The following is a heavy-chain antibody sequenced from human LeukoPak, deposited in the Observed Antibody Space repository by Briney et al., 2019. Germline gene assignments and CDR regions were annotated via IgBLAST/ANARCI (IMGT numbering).Heavy chain of an antibody. Sequence: SETLSLTCTVSGGSISSGGYYWSWIRQHPGKGLEWIGYIYYSGSTYYNPSLKSRVTISVDTSKNQFSLKLSSVTAADTAVYYCARGRFLCSSTSCYDWFDPWGQGTLVTVSS. CDR2: IYYSGST. D-gene: IGHD2-2*01. CDR1: GGSISSGGYY. V-gene: IGHV4-31*03. J-gene: IGHJ5*02. CDR3: ARGRFLCSSTSCYDWFDP.